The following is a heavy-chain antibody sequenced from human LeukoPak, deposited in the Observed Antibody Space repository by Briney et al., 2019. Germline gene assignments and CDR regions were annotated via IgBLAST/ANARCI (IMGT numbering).Heavy chain of an antibody. CDR3: ARDLESYCGGDCPFDY. D-gene: IGHD2-21*02. CDR1: GGTFSSYA. Sequence: GASVKVSCKASGGTFSSYAISWVRQAPGQGLEWMRRIIPIFGTANYAQKFQGRVTITSDESTSTAYMELSSLRSEDTAVYYCARDLESYCGGDCPFDYWGQGTLVTVSS. CDR2: IIPIFGTA. V-gene: IGHV1-69*13. J-gene: IGHJ4*02.